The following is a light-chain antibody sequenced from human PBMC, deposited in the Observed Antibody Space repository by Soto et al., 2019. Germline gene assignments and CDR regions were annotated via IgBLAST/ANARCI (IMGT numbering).Light chain of an antibody. Sequence: IVMTQSPATLSVSPWERATLSCRASQSVSSNLAWYQQKPGQAPRLLIYGASTRATGIPARFSGSGSGTDFTLTISRLEPEDFAVYYCQQYLTSPKTFGQGTKVDIK. CDR1: QSVSSN. V-gene: IGKV3-15*01. CDR3: QQYLTSPKT. CDR2: GAS. J-gene: IGKJ1*01.